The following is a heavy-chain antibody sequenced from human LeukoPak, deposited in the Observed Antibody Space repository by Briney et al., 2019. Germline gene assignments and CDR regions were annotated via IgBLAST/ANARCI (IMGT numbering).Heavy chain of an antibody. Sequence: SETLSLTCTVSGGSISSGGYYWSWLRQHPGTGLEWIGYIYYSGSTYYNPSLKSRVTISVDTSKNQFSLKLSSVTAADTAVYYCARDQGVNWFDPWGQGTLVTVSS. CDR2: IYYSGST. CDR1: GGSISSGGYY. V-gene: IGHV4-31*03. J-gene: IGHJ5*02. CDR3: ARDQGVNWFDP. D-gene: IGHD3-16*01.